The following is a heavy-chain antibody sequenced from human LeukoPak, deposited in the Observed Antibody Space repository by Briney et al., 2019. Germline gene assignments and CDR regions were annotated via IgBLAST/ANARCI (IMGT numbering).Heavy chain of an antibody. J-gene: IGHJ4*02. CDR2: IKQDGSEG. CDR1: GFTFSSYW. V-gene: IGHV3-7*03. Sequence: PGGSLRLSCAASGFTFSSYWMNWVRQAPGKGLEWVATIKQDGSEGYFVLSVKRRFTISRDNNKNSLYLQMNSLRAEDTAVYYCVSGWYYFDYWGQGTLVTVST. CDR3: VSGWYYFDY. D-gene: IGHD6-19*01.